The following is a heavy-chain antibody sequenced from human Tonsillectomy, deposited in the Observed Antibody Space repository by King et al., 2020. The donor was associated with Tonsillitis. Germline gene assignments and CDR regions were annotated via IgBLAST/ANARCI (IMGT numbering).Heavy chain of an antibody. D-gene: IGHD5-18*01. CDR1: GFTFSSYA. CDR2: ISYDGSNK. Sequence: VQLGESGGGVVQPGRSLRLSCAASGFTFSSYAMHWVRQAPGKGLEWVAVISYDGSNKYYADSVKGRFTISRDNSKNTLYLQMNSLRAEDTAVYYCAREGYSSNYYYYGMDVWGQGTTVTVSS. J-gene: IGHJ6*02. V-gene: IGHV3-30-3*01. CDR3: AREGYSSNYYYYGMDV.